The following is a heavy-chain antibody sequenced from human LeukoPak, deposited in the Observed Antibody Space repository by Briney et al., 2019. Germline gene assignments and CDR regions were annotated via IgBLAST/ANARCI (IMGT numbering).Heavy chain of an antibody. D-gene: IGHD6-19*01. V-gene: IGHV1-2*02. Sequence: ASVKVSCKASGYTFTDYYMHWVRQAPGQGLEWMGWINPNSGGTKYAQKFQGRVTMTRDTSIGTAYMELSRLRSDDTAVYYCARVRGGWSRGAFDIWGQGTMVTVSS. J-gene: IGHJ3*02. CDR2: INPNSGGT. CDR3: ARVRGGWSRGAFDI. CDR1: GYTFTDYY.